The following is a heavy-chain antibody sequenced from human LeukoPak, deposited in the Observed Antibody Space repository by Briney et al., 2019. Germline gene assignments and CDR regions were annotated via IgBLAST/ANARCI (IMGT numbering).Heavy chain of an antibody. V-gene: IGHV3-74*01. D-gene: IGHD1-26*01. J-gene: IGHJ4*02. CDR2: INSDGSTT. Sequence: GGSLRLSCAASGFTFSSYWMHWVRQAPGKGLVWVSRINSDGSTTNYADSVKGRFTISRDNAKNTLYLQMNSLRAEDTAVYYCAKDVVGVFFDYWGQGTLVTVSS. CDR3: AKDVVGVFFDY. CDR1: GFTFSSYW.